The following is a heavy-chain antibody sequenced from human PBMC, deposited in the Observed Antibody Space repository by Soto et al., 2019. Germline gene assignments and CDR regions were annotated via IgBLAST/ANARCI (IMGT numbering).Heavy chain of an antibody. V-gene: IGHV4-34*01. J-gene: IGHJ4*02. Sequence: SETLSLTCAVYGGSFSGYYWSWIRQPPGKGLEWIGEINHSGSTNYNPSLKSRVTISVDTSKNQFSLKLSSVTAADTAVYYCASLSGYDGPEIFDYWGQGTLVTVSS. CDR1: GGSFSGYY. CDR3: ASLSGYDGPEIFDY. CDR2: INHSGST. D-gene: IGHD5-12*01.